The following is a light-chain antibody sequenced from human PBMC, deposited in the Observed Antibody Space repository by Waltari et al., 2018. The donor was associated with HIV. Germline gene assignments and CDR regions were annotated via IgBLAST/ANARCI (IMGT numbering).Light chain of an antibody. CDR3: SSYASSGTLV. CDR2: EVT. V-gene: IGLV2-14*01. CDR1: SSDVGGYNH. J-gene: IGLJ2*01. Sequence: QSALTQPASVSGSPGQSITISCTGTSSDVGGYNHFSWYRQHPGRAPKLIIFEVTKRPSGLSNRFSGSKFGNTASLTISGLQAEDEADYYCSSYASSGTLVFGGGTMVTVL.